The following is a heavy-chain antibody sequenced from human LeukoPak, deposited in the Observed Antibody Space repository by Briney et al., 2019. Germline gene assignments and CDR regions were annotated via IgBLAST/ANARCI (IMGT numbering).Heavy chain of an antibody. CDR3: ARDRRVLPTLYYFDY. V-gene: IGHV1-18*01. Sequence: ASVKVSCKASGYTFTSYSISWVRQAPGQGLEWMGWISAYNGNTNYAQKPQGRVTMTTDTSTSTAYMELRSLRSDDTAVYYCARDRRVLPTLYYFDYWGQGTLVTVSS. J-gene: IGHJ4*02. CDR2: ISAYNGNT. CDR1: GYTFTSYS. D-gene: IGHD3-10*01.